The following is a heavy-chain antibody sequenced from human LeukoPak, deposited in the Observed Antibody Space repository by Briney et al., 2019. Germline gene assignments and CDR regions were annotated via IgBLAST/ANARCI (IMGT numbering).Heavy chain of an antibody. J-gene: IGHJ5*02. CDR1: GFTFSSYG. V-gene: IGHV3-33*01. D-gene: IGHD3-3*01. Sequence: GGSLRLSCAASGFTFSSYGMHWVRQAPGKGLEWVAVIWYDGSNKYYADSVKGRSTISRDNSKNTLYLQMNSLSAEDTAVYYCAREILWSGYYTNSNWFDPWGQGTLVTVSS. CDR2: IWYDGSNK. CDR3: AREILWSGYYTNSNWFDP.